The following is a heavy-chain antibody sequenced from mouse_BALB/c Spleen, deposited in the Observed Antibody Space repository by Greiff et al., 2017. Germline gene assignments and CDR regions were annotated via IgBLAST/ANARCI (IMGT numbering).Heavy chain of an antibody. Sequence: DVMLVESGPSLVKPSQTLSLTCSVTGDSITSGYWNWIRKFPGNKLEYMGYISYSGSTYYNPSLKSRISITRDTSKNQYYLQLNSVTTEDTATYYCARWGYYRYDEYYFDYWGQGTTLTVSS. CDR2: ISYSGST. J-gene: IGHJ2*01. CDR1: GDSITSGY. V-gene: IGHV3-8*02. CDR3: ARWGYYRYDEYYFDY. D-gene: IGHD2-14*01.